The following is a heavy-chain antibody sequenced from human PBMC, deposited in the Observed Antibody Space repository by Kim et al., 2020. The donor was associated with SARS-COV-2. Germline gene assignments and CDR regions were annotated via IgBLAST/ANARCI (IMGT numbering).Heavy chain of an antibody. CDR2: ISGSGGST. J-gene: IGHJ4*02. D-gene: IGHD2-21*02. CDR1: GFTFSSYA. CDR3: AKGLTMVVTAILDY. Sequence: GGSLRLSCAASGFTFSSYAMSWVRQAPGKGLEWVSAISGSGGSTYYADSVKGRFTISRDNSKNTLYLQMNSLRAEDTAVYYCAKGLTMVVTAILDYWGQGTLVTVSS. V-gene: IGHV3-23*01.